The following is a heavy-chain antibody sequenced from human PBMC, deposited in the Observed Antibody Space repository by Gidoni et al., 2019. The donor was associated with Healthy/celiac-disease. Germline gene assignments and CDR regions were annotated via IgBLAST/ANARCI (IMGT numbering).Heavy chain of an antibody. CDR1: GFTFSSYA. CDR2: ISGSGGST. V-gene: IGHV3-23*01. CDR3: AKPRTAYSSSSEDY. Sequence: EVQLLESGGGLVQPGGSLRLSCAAYGFTFSSYAMSWVRQSPGKGLEWVSAISGSGGSTYYADSVKGRFTISRDNSKNTLYLQMNSLRAEDTAVYYCAKPRTAYSSSSEDYWGQGTLVTVSS. J-gene: IGHJ4*02. D-gene: IGHD6-6*01.